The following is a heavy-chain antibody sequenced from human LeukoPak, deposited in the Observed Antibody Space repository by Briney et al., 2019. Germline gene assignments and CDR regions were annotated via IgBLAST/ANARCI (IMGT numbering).Heavy chain of an antibody. V-gene: IGHV1-46*01. CDR2: INPVGGST. CDR1: GYTFTNFY. J-gene: IGHJ4*02. CDR3: ARGPTMTSFDY. Sequence: ASVKVSCEASGYTFTNFYMHWVRRAPGQGLEWMGLINPVGGSTTYAQEFQGRVTMTSDTSTSTVYMELSSLRSEDTAVYYCARGPTMTSFDYWGQGTVVPVSS. D-gene: IGHD1-1*01.